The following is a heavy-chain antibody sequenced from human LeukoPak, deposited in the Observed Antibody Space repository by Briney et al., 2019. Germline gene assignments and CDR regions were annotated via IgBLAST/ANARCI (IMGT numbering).Heavy chain of an antibody. J-gene: IGHJ4*02. Sequence: SETLSLTCSVSGGSINSGYWSWIRQPPGKGLEWIGYVFSSGSTTYNPSLKSRVTISVDTSKNQFSLELSSVTAADTAMYYCTRRRRDGYNFDLWGQGTLVTVSS. CDR2: VFSSGST. CDR3: TRRRRDGYNFDL. CDR1: GGSINSGY. V-gene: IGHV4-59*13. D-gene: IGHD5-24*01.